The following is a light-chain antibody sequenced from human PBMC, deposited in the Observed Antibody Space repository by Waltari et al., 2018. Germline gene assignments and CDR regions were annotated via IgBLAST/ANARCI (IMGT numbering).Light chain of an antibody. CDR1: SSDVGGYDY. V-gene: IGLV2-11*01. Sequence: QSALTQPRSVSGSPGQSVTISCTGTSSDVGGYDYVSWYQHHPGKAPKRIICDVTKRPSGVPDRFSGSKSGNTASLTISGLQAEDEADYYCCSYAGRYTHVVFGGGTKLTVL. CDR3: CSYAGRYTHVV. CDR2: DVT. J-gene: IGLJ2*01.